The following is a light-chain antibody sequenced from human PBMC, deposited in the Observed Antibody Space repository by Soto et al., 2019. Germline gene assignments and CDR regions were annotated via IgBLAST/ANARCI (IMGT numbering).Light chain of an antibody. CDR3: QQYGSSPPWT. Sequence: IVLRQSPGALSLSPGEIATLSCRAGQSISSSYLAWYQQKPGQSPRLLIYGASSRATGIPDRFSGSGSGTDFTLTISRLEPEDFAVYYCQQYGSSPPWTFGQGTKVDI. CDR1: QSISSSY. J-gene: IGKJ1*01. V-gene: IGKV3-20*01. CDR2: GAS.